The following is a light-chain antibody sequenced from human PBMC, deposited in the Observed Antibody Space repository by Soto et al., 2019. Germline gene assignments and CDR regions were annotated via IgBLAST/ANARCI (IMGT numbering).Light chain of an antibody. CDR1: SSDVGGYNY. Sequence: QSVLTLPASVSGSPGQSITISYTGTSSDVGGYNYVSWYQQHPGKAPKLMIYDVSNRPSGVSNRFSGSKSGNTASLTISGLQAEDEADYYCSSYSSSSTLVFGGGTKLTVL. CDR2: DVS. V-gene: IGLV2-14*01. J-gene: IGLJ2*01. CDR3: SSYSSSSTLV.